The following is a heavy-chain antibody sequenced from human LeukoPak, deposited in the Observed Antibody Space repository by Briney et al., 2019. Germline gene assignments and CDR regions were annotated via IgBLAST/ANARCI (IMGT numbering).Heavy chain of an antibody. CDR3: VRVVVVPAAIWFVSTNYFDY. D-gene: IGHD2-2*01. V-gene: IGHV1-18*01. CDR2: ISAYNGNT. Sequence: ASVTVSCKASGGTFSSYAITWVRQAPGQGLEWMGWISAYNGNTNYAQKLQGRVTMTTDTSTSTAYMELRSLRSDDTAVYYCVRVVVVPAAIWFVSTNYFDYWGQGTLVTVSS. J-gene: IGHJ4*02. CDR1: GGTFSSYA.